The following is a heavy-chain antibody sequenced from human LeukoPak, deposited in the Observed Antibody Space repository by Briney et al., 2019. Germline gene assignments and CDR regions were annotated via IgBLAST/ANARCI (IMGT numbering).Heavy chain of an antibody. CDR2: IYSGGST. V-gene: IGHV3-66*01. CDR1: GFTVSSNY. J-gene: IGHJ1*01. D-gene: IGHD3-16*01. CDR3: ARDLNYDYVWGSYEHFQH. Sequence: GGSLRLSCAASGFTVSSNYMSWVRQAPGKGLEWVSVIYSGGSTYYADSVKGRFTISRDNSKNTLYLQMNSLRAEDTAVYYCARDLNYDYVWGSYEHFQHWGQGTLVTVSS.